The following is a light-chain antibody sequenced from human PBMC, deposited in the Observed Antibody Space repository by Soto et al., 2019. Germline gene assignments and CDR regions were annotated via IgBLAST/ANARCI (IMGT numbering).Light chain of an antibody. V-gene: IGKV1-5*03. CDR3: QQYNSYSVT. CDR2: KAS. Sequence: DIQMTQSPSTLSASVGDRVTITCRVSQSISSWLAWYQQKPGKAPKLLIYKASSLEGGVPSRFSGSGSETEFTLTINSLQPDDFATYYCQQYNSYSVTFGQGTKVEI. J-gene: IGKJ1*01. CDR1: QSISSW.